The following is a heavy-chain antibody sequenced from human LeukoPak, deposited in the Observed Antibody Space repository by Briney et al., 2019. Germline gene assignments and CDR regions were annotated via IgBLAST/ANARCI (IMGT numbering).Heavy chain of an antibody. CDR1: GFTFSSYA. J-gene: IGHJ4*02. CDR2: ISYDGSNK. Sequence: GGSLRLSCAASGFTFSSYAIHWVRQAPGKGLEWVAVISYDGSNKYYADSVKGRFTISRDNSKNTLYLQMNSLRAEDTAVYYCARELGGYFDYWGQGTLVTVSS. CDR3: ARELGGYFDY. D-gene: IGHD3-10*01. V-gene: IGHV3-30*01.